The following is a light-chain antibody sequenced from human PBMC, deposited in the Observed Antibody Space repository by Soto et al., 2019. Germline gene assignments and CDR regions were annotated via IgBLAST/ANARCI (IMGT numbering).Light chain of an antibody. J-gene: IGKJ1*01. Sequence: EIVLTQSPGTLSLSPGERATLSCRASQSISSTYLAWYQQKLGQAPRLLIYGASKRATGIPDRFSGSGSGTDFTLTISRLEPEDFAVYYRQQYGSSPPWTFGQGTKVDIK. CDR3: QQYGSSPPWT. CDR2: GAS. CDR1: QSISSTY. V-gene: IGKV3-20*01.